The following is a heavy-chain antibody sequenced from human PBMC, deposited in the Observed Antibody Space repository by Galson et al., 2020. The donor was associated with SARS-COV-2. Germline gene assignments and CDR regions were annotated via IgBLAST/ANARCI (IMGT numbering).Heavy chain of an antibody. D-gene: IGHD2-8*01. Sequence: QLGESLKISCAASGFTFRNYWMSWVRQAPGKGLEWVAILNQDESHKNYVDSVTGRFTISRDNAKNSVYLEMNSLRDEDTAVYYCGRSVRDLDYWGQGTLVTVSS. CDR3: GRSVRDLDY. CDR2: LNQDESHK. V-gene: IGHV3-7*02. J-gene: IGHJ4*02. CDR1: GFTFRNYW.